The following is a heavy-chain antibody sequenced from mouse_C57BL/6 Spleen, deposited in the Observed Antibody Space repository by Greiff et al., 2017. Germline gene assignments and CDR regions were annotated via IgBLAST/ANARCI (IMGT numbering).Heavy chain of an antibody. J-gene: IGHJ4*01. D-gene: IGHD1-1*01. CDR1: GYTFTSYW. CDR3: ASSIRITTVSMDY. Sequence: VQLQQPGAELVMPGASVKLSCKASGYTFTSYWMHWVKQRPGQGLEWIGEIDPSDSYTNYNQKFKGKSTLTVDKSSSTAYMQLSSLTSEDSAVYYCASSIRITTVSMDYWGQGTSVTVSS. CDR2: IDPSDSYT. V-gene: IGHV1-69*01.